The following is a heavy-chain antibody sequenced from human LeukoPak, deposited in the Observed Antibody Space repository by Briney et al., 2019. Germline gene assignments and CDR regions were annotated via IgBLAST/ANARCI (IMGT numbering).Heavy chain of an antibody. D-gene: IGHD1-14*01. Sequence: SETLSLTCTVSGGSLSSGGYYWSWIRQHPGKGLEWIGYIYYSGSTYYNPSLKSRVTISVDTSKNQFSLKLSSVTAADTAAYYCARALVTTNWFDPWGQGTLVTVSS. V-gene: IGHV4-31*03. CDR2: IYYSGST. J-gene: IGHJ5*02. CDR3: ARALVTTNWFDP. CDR1: GGSLSSGGYY.